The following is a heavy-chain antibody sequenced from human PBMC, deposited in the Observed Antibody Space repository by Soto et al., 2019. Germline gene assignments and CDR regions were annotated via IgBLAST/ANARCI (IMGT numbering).Heavy chain of an antibody. CDR2: IKQDGSEK. CDR3: GKNPGYPYASTGYHIDY. D-gene: IGHD3-22*01. V-gene: IGHV3-7*03. J-gene: IGHJ4*02. Sequence: PGGSLRLSCAASGFTFSSYWMSWVRQAPGKGLEWVANIKQDGSEKYYVDSVKGRFTISRDNSKNTLYLQMNSLRAEDTAVYYCGKNPGYPYASTGYHIDYWGEGTLATGS. CDR1: GFTFSSYW.